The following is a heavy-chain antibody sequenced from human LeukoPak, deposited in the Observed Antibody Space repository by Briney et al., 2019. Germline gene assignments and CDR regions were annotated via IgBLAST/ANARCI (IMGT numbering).Heavy chain of an antibody. Sequence: GGSLRLSCAASGFTFSSYAMSWVRQAPGKGLEWVSVISGSGGSTYYADSVKGRFTISRDNSKNTLYLQMNSLRAEDTAVYYCAKDSLGYSSSWYSYWGQGTLVTVSS. J-gene: IGHJ4*02. CDR1: GFTFSSYA. D-gene: IGHD6-13*01. CDR2: ISGSGGST. CDR3: AKDSLGYSSSWYSY. V-gene: IGHV3-23*01.